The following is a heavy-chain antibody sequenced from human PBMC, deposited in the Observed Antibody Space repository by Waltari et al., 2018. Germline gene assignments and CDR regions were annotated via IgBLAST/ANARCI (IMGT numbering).Heavy chain of an antibody. J-gene: IGHJ4*02. Sequence: EVQLAESGGGLVQPGGSLRLSCAVSGFSFSSYWMYWVRQSPGKGLVWVSQSNIDGSKIDYADSVKGRFTISRDNTKNTLYLEMNSLRAEDTAVYYCARDPSFGDFEAYFDYWGQGTLVTVSS. CDR2: SNIDGSKI. D-gene: IGHD4-17*01. CDR3: ARDPSFGDFEAYFDY. V-gene: IGHV3-74*01. CDR1: GFSFSSYW.